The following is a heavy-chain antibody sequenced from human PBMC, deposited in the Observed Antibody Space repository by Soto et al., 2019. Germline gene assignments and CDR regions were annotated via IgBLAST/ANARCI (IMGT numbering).Heavy chain of an antibody. CDR3: ARLTRWYCSSTSCYLSHGYYYYMDV. CDR2: INHSGST. Sequence: SETLSLTCAVYGGSFSGYYWSWIRQPPGKGLEWIGEINHSGSTNYNPSLKSRVTISVDTSKNQFSLKLSSVTAADTAVYYCARLTRWYCSSTSCYLSHGYYYYMDVWGKGTTVTVSS. J-gene: IGHJ6*03. D-gene: IGHD2-2*01. CDR1: GGSFSGYY. V-gene: IGHV4-34*01.